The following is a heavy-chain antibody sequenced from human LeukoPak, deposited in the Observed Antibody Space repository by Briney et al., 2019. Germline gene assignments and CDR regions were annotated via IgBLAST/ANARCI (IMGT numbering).Heavy chain of an antibody. CDR1: GGTFSSYA. Sequence: GASVKVSCKASGGTFSSYAISWVRQAPGQGLEWMGGIIPIFGTANYAQKFQGRVTITADESTCTAYMELSSLRSEDTAVYYCARDRAMDEYYYYGMDVWGQGTTVTVSS. V-gene: IGHV1-69*13. CDR3: ARDRAMDEYYYYGMDV. J-gene: IGHJ6*02. CDR2: IIPIFGTA. D-gene: IGHD5-18*01.